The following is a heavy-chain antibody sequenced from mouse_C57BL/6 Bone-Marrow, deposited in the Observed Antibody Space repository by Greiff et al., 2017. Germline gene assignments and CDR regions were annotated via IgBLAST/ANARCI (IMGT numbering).Heavy chain of an antibody. CDR3: ARNYYGSSPVYFDY. CDR2: IDPENGDT. V-gene: IGHV14-4*01. D-gene: IGHD1-1*01. CDR1: GFNIKDDY. J-gene: IGHJ2*01. Sequence: EVQLVESGAELVRPGASVKLSCTASGFNIKDDYMHWVKQRPEQGLEWIGWIDPENGDTEYASKFQGKATITADTSSSTAYMQLSSLTSEDSAVYYCARNYYGSSPVYFDYWGQGTTLTVSS.